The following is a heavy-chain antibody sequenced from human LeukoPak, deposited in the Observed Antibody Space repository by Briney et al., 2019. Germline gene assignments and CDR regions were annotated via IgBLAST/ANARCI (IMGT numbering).Heavy chain of an antibody. J-gene: IGHJ3*01. CDR3: ARQEGSCSSTSCPPLGAFDL. D-gene: IGHD2-2*01. CDR2: MYYSGST. V-gene: IGHV4-39*01. CDR1: GGSISSSSYY. Sequence: PSETLSLTCTVSGGSISSSSYYWGWIRQPPGKGLELIGSMYYSGSTHYNPSLKSRVTISVDTSKNQFSLKLSSVTAADTAVYYCARQEGSCSSTSCPPLGAFDLWGQGTMVSVSS.